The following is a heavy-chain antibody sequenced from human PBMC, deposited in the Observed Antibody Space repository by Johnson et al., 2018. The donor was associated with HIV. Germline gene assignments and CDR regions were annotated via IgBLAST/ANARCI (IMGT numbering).Heavy chain of an antibody. Sequence: QVQLVESGGGVVQPGRSLRLSCAASGFTFSTYAMHWVRQAPGKGLEWVAIISYDGGNKYYADSVKGRFTIPRANTKNSLYLQMNSLRAEDTAVYYCAREGIYCTGGVCYEMGAFDIWGQGTMVTVSS. CDR2: ISYDGGNK. CDR3: AREGIYCTGGVCYEMGAFDI. CDR1: GFTFSTYA. J-gene: IGHJ3*02. D-gene: IGHD2-8*02. V-gene: IGHV3-30*04.